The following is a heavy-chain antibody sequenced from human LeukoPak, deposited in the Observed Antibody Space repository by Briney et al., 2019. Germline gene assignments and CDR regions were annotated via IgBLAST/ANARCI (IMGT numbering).Heavy chain of an antibody. CDR3: ASRVRFGELLSPRSGMDV. CDR1: GYTFTSYD. CDR2: MNPNSGNT. Sequence: GASVKASCKASGYTFTSYDISWVRQATGQGLEWMGWMNPNSGNTGYAQKFQGRVTMTRNTSISTAYMELSSLRSEDTAVYYCASRVRFGELLSPRSGMDVWGQGTTVTVSS. D-gene: IGHD3-10*01. V-gene: IGHV1-8*01. J-gene: IGHJ6*02.